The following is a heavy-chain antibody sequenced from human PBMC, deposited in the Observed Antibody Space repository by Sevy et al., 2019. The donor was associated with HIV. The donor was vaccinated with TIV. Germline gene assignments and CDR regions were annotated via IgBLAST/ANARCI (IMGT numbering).Heavy chain of an antibody. CDR2: INSDGSRT. V-gene: IGHV3-74*01. D-gene: IGHD1-26*01. CDR1: GFTFSSDW. Sequence: GGSLRLSCLVSGFTFSSDWMHWVRQAPGKGLVWVSRINSDGSRTNYADSVKGRFTISRDSAKNTLFLQMNSLRAEDTAVYYSIRGTSGTFGYWGQGTLVTVSS. CDR3: IRGTSGTFGY. J-gene: IGHJ4*02.